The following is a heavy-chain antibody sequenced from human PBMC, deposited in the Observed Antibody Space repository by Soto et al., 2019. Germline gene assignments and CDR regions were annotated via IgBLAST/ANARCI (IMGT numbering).Heavy chain of an antibody. V-gene: IGHV3-74*01. CDR1: GFTLNNYW. CDR2: INNDGSST. CDR3: ARDLGGPDY. D-gene: IGHD3-16*01. Sequence: GGSLRLACAASGFTLNNYWMHWVREAPGKGLVWVSRINNDGSSTAYADPVKGRFTISRDNAKNTLYLQMNSLRAEDTAIYYCARDLGGPDYWGQGTLVTVSS. J-gene: IGHJ4*02.